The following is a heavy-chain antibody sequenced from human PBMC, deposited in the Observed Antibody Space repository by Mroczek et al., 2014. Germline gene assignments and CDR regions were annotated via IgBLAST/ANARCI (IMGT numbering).Heavy chain of an antibody. CDR3: ARVWAPMQGYDSLYYMDV. V-gene: IGHV1-18*01. Sequence: LVQSGVEVKKGLGPSVKVSCKASGYTFTNYDITWVRQAPGQGLEWMGWISPYNGKTGYAQKLQGRVTMTTDTSTSTAYMELRSLRSDDTAVYYCARVWAPMQGYDSLYYMDVWGKGTTVTVSS. D-gene: IGHD5-12*01. CDR1: GYTFTNYD. J-gene: IGHJ6*03. CDR2: ISPYNGKT.